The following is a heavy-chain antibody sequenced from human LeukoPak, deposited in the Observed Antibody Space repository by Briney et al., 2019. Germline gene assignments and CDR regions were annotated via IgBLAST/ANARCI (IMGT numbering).Heavy chain of an antibody. CDR1: GGSISSSSYY. CDR3: ARVRDQGVYFDY. J-gene: IGHJ4*02. D-gene: IGHD2-8*01. CDR2: INHSGST. Sequence: PSETLSLTCTVSGGSISSSSYYWSWIRQPPGKGLEWIGEINHSGSTNYNPSLKSRVTISVDMSKNQFSLKVSSVTAADTAVYYCARVRDQGVYFDYWGQGTLVTVSS. V-gene: IGHV4-39*07.